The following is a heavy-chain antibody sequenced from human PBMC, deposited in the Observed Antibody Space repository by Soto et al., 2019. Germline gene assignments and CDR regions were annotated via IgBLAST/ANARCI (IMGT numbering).Heavy chain of an antibody. CDR1: SVSISRSNW. CDR2: IYHSGST. J-gene: IGHJ4*02. D-gene: IGHD2-2*01. CDR3: ARLPAAMTGLYY. Sequence: QVQLQESGPGLVKPSATLSLTCAVSSVSISRSNWWSWVRQPPEKGLEWIGEIYHSGSTNYNPSLKSRVTISVAKSTNHFSLKPSSVTAADTAVYYCARLPAAMTGLYYWGQRTLVTVSS. V-gene: IGHV4-4*02.